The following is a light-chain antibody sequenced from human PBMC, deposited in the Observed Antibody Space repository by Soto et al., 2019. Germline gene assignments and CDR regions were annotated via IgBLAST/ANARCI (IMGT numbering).Light chain of an antibody. CDR3: GTWDSSLSAGR. J-gene: IGLJ2*01. V-gene: IGLV1-51*01. CDR1: HSNIGNNY. Sequence: QSVLTQPPSVSAAPGQKVSISCSGSHSNIGNNYVSWYQQFPGAAPKLLIYDTRKRPSWIPDRFSASKSGTSATLVITGLQSGDEAYYSCGTWDSSLSAGRFGGGTKVTVL. CDR2: DTR.